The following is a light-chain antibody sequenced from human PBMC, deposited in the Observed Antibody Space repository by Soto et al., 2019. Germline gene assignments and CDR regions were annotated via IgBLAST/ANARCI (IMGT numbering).Light chain of an antibody. CDR1: QSISSW. CDR3: QHYNSYSEA. CDR2: KAS. V-gene: IGKV1-5*03. Sequence: GDRVTITCRASQSISSWLAWYQQKPGKAPKLLIYKASSLESGVPSRFSGRGAGTEFTLTISSLQPDDFATYYCQHYNSYSEAFGQGTKVDIK. J-gene: IGKJ1*01.